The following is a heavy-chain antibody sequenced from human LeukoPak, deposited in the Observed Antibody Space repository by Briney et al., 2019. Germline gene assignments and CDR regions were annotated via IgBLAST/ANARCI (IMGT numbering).Heavy chain of an antibody. D-gene: IGHD6-13*01. CDR3: ARQYSSSWYNRYNWFDP. CDR1: GGSISSYY. J-gene: IGHJ5*02. V-gene: IGHV4-4*09. CDR2: IYTSGST. Sequence: SETLSLTCTVSGGSISSYYWSWIRQPPGKGLEWIGYIYTSGSTNYNPSLKSRVTISVDTSKNQFSLELSSVTAADTAVYYCARQYSSSWYNRYNWFDPWGQGTLVTVSS.